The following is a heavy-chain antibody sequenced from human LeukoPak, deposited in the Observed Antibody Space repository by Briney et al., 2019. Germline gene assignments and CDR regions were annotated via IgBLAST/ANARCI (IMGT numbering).Heavy chain of an antibody. CDR2: IIPIFGTA. Sequence: SVKVSCKASGGTFSSYAISWVRQAPGQELEWMGGIIPIFGTANYAQKFQGRVTITADESTSTAYMELSSLRSEDTAVYYCARDRGIVVVVAATSWFDPWGQGTLVTVSS. J-gene: IGHJ5*02. CDR1: GGTFSSYA. V-gene: IGHV1-69*13. D-gene: IGHD2-15*01. CDR3: ARDRGIVVVVAATSWFDP.